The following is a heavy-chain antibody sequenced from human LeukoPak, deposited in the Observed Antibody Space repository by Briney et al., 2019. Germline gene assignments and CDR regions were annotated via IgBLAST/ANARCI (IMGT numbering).Heavy chain of an antibody. D-gene: IGHD4-17*01. CDR2: IWYDGSNK. CDR1: GIPFSSFG. Sequence: GGSLRLSCAAPGIPFSSFGMHWLRQAPGKGLEWVAFIWYDGSNKYYADSVKGRFTISRDNSKNTLYLQMNSLRAEDTAVYYCAGGSGDYSPDYWGQGTLVTVSS. J-gene: IGHJ4*02. V-gene: IGHV3-30*02. CDR3: AGGSGDYSPDY.